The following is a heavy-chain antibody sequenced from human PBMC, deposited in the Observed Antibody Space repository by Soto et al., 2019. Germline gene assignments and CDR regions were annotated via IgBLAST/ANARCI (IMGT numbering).Heavy chain of an antibody. V-gene: IGHV3-30*18. CDR3: AKESQETVTTDWYFDL. J-gene: IGHJ2*01. CDR1: GFTFSSYG. Sequence: QVQLVESGGGVVQPGRSLRLSCAASGFTFSSYGMHWVRQAPGKGLEWVAVISYDGSNKYYADSVKGRFTISRDNSKNTLYLQMNSLRADDTAVYYCAKESQETVTTDWYFDLWGRGTLVTVSS. CDR2: ISYDGSNK. D-gene: IGHD4-17*01.